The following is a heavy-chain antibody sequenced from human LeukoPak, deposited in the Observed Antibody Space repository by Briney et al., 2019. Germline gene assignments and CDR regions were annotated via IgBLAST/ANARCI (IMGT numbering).Heavy chain of an antibody. CDR1: GFNFRSYW. CDR2: IRQDGSEI. V-gene: IGHV3-7*01. J-gene: IGHJ6*04. CDR3: SRALEV. Sequence: GGSLRLSCEVSGFNFRSYWMDWVRQAPGGGLEWVSNIRQDGSEIYYVDSVKGRFTISRDNAKNSLYLQMNSLRAGDTAVYYCSRALEVWGKGTTVTVSS.